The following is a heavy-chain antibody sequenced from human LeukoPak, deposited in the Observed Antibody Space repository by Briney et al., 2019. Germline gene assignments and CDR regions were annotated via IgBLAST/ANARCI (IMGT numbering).Heavy chain of an antibody. J-gene: IGHJ5*02. CDR1: GGSISSYY. CDR2: IYTSGST. CDR3: ARAKAPYYYGSGSYWFDP. V-gene: IGHV4-4*07. Sequence: SETLSLTCTVSGGSISSYYWSWIRQPAGKGLEWIGRIYTSGSTNYNPSLKSRVTMSVDTSKNQFSLKLSSVTAADTAVYYCARAKAPYYYGSGSYWFDPWGQGTLVTVSS. D-gene: IGHD3-10*01.